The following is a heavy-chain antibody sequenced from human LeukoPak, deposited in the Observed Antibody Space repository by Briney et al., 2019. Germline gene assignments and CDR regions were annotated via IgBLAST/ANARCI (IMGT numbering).Heavy chain of an antibody. CDR1: GDSLNSGNFY. CDR2: VFTNGDT. J-gene: IGHJ4*02. V-gene: IGHV4-61*02. CDR3: ARRAGAYSHPYDY. D-gene: IGHD4/OR15-4a*01. Sequence: SSETLSLTCRVSGDSLNSGNFYWTWIRQPAGKGLEWIGRVFTNGDTSYNPSLKSRVTIFLDSSQNHFSLRLSSVAATDTAVYYCARRAGAYSHPYDYWGQGTLVTVSS.